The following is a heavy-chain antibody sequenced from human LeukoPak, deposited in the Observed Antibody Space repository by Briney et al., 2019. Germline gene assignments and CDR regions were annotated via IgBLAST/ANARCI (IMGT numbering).Heavy chain of an antibody. V-gene: IGHV4-59*01. Sequence: SETLSLTCTVSGGSISTYYWSWIRQPPGKKLEWIGHVYNSGSTNYNPSLKSRVTISMDTSKNQFSLQVSTVTAADTAVYYCARGSGRYYFYGIDVWGQGTTATVSS. CDR2: VYNSGST. J-gene: IGHJ6*02. CDR3: ARGSGRYYFYGIDV. D-gene: IGHD7-27*01. CDR1: GGSISTYY.